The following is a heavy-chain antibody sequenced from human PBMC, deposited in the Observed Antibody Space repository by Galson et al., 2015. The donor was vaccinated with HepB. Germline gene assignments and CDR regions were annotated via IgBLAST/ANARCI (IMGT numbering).Heavy chain of an antibody. CDR3: AHWAVLLWFGELFTTLGFDY. V-gene: IGHV3-23*01. CDR2: ISDRGDST. Sequence: SLRLSCAASGFSFSSYAMSWVRQTAGKGLEWVSAISDRGDSTFYADSVKGRFTISRDNSKNTLYLQMNSLRAEDTATYYCAHWAVLLWFGELFTTLGFDYWGQGTLVTVSS. CDR1: GFSFSSYA. D-gene: IGHD3-10*01. J-gene: IGHJ4*02.